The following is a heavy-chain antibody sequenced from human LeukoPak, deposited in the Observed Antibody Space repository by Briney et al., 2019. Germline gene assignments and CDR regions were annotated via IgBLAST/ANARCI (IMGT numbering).Heavy chain of an antibody. D-gene: IGHD2-21*01. V-gene: IGHV3-7*01. CDR3: ARSDSIGSVDY. Sequence: GGSLRLSCAASGFAFTIDWMSWVRQAPGKGLGWVSNINHHGSDKWYVDSVKGRFTIARDNTDNSLSLQMNSLRVEDTAVYYCARSDSIGSVDYWGQGTLITVSS. CDR1: GFAFTIDW. CDR2: INHHGSDK. J-gene: IGHJ4*02.